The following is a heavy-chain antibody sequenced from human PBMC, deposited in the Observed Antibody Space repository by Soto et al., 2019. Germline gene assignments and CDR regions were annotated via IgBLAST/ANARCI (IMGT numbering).Heavy chain of an antibody. CDR1: GFIFRSYA. V-gene: IGHV3-48*01. CDR3: VRDDRWAFDI. J-gene: IGHJ3*02. CDR2: ISVGSGSI. Sequence: ELQLVESGGGLVQPGGSLRVSCAASGFIFRSYAFNWIRQAPGKGLEWVSYISVGSGSIFYADSVKGRFTLSRDDGKNSLYLQMNTLRGEDTAVYYCVRDDRWAFDIWGQGTMVTVSS. D-gene: IGHD3-22*01.